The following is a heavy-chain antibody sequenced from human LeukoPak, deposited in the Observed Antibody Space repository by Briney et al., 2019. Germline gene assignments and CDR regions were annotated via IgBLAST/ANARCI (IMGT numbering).Heavy chain of an antibody. D-gene: IGHD3-22*01. Sequence: GASVKVSCKASGGTFSSYAISWVRQAPGQGLEWMGGIIPIFGTANYAQKFQGRVTITTDESTSTAYMELSSLRSEDTAVYYCARPPLPYYYDSSGTIGYAFDIWGQGTMVTVSS. CDR1: GGTFSSYA. CDR3: ARPPLPYYYDSSGTIGYAFDI. V-gene: IGHV1-69*05. J-gene: IGHJ3*02. CDR2: IIPIFGTA.